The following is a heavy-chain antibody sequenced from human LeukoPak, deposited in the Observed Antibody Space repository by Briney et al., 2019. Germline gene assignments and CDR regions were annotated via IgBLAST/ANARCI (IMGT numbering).Heavy chain of an antibody. Sequence: PGGSLRLSCAASGFTFSSYAMHWVRQAPGKGLEWVAVISYDGSNKYYADSVKGRFTISRDNSKNTLYLQMNSLGAEDTAVYYCASAPWTWGQETLVTVSS. CDR3: ASAPWT. J-gene: IGHJ5*02. CDR2: ISYDGSNK. V-gene: IGHV3-30*04. CDR1: GFTFSSYA. D-gene: IGHD5-12*01.